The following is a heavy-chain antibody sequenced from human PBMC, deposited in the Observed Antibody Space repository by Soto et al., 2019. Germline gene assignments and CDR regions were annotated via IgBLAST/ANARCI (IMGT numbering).Heavy chain of an antibody. J-gene: IGHJ4*02. CDR2: INAATGNT. D-gene: IGHD3-10*01. Sequence: QVLLVQSGAEVKKPGASVKISCETSGYTFTDYAVDWVRQAPGQRLEWMGWINAATGNTRYSQKFQGRVTITRDTSANTAYMDLSSLGSEDTAVYYCARGSGSHYAPFDNWGKGTLVTVSS. CDR1: GYTFTDYA. CDR3: ARGSGSHYAPFDN. V-gene: IGHV1-3*01.